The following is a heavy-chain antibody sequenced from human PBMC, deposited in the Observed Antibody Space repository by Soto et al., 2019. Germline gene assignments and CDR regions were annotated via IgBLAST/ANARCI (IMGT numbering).Heavy chain of an antibody. CDR1: GFTFRTYA. Sequence: QAGGSLRLSCAASGFTFRTYAMSWVRQAPGKGLEWVSVISGSTGKTYYADSVKGRFTISRDNSKNTLSLQMNSLRGEDTAVYFFAKNRGSGSPYYYNMGVWGQGTMVTVSS. J-gene: IGHJ6*02. CDR2: ISGSTGKT. D-gene: IGHD3-10*01. V-gene: IGHV3-23*01. CDR3: AKNRGSGSPYYYNMGV.